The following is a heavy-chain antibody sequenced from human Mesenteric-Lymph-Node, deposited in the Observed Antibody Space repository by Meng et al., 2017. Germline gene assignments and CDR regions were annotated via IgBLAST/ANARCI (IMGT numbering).Heavy chain of an antibody. CDR3: ARVRITMVRGVIRPEYWYGMDV. CDR1: GGTFSSYA. D-gene: IGHD3-10*01. Sequence: SVKVSCKASGGTFSSYAISWVRQAPGQGLEWMGGIIPIFGTANYAQKFQGRVTITADESTSTAYMELSSLRSEDTAVYYCARVRITMVRGVIRPEYWYGMDVCGQGTTVVVSS. J-gene: IGHJ6*02. V-gene: IGHV1-69*13. CDR2: IIPIFGTA.